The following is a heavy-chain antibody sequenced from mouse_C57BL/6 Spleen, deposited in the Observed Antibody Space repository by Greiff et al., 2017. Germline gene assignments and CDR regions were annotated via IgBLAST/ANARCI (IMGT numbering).Heavy chain of an antibody. J-gene: IGHJ3*01. CDR3: ARFTAQAAY. D-gene: IGHD3-2*02. CDR1: GYTFTSYW. CDR2: IHPSDSET. V-gene: IGHV1-52*01. Sequence: QVQLQQPGAELVRPGSSVKLSCKASGYTFTSYWMHWVKQRPIQGLEWIGNIHPSDSETHYNQKFKDKATLTVDKSSSTAYMQLSSLTSEDSAVYCCARFTAQAAYWGQGTLVTVSA.